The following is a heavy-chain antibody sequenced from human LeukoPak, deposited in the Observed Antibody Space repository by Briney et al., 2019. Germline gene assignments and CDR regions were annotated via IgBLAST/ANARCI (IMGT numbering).Heavy chain of an antibody. J-gene: IGHJ5*02. V-gene: IGHV3-9*03. CDR2: ISWNSGTI. CDR3: AKGFVVVVSATQSSWFDP. CDR1: GFTFDDYA. Sequence: GRSLRLSCAASGFTFDDYAMHWVRQAPGKGLEWVSGISWNSGTIGYADSVKGRFTISRDNAKNSLYLQMNSLRADDMALYYCAKGFVVVVSATQSSWFDPWGQGTLVTVSS. D-gene: IGHD2-15*01.